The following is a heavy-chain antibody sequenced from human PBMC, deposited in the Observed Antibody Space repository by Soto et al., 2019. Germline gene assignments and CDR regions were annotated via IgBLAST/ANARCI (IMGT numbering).Heavy chain of an antibody. V-gene: IGHV3-7*03. CDR3: ANAVRGALPDDY. J-gene: IGHJ4*02. CDR1: GFSFSRYW. D-gene: IGHD3-10*01. CDR2: INEDGSEK. Sequence: PGGSLRLSCAASGFSFSRYWVNWVRQAPGKGLEWVANINEDGSEKNYVDSVKGRFTISRDNAKNSLYLQMNSLRAEDTAVYYCANAVRGALPDDYWGQGTLVTVSS.